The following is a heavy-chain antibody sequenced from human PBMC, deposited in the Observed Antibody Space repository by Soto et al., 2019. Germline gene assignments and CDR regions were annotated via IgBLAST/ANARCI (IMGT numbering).Heavy chain of an antibody. V-gene: IGHV3-23*01. Sequence: EVPLLESGGGLVQPGGSLRLSCGASGFTFSNHAMTWVRQAPGKGLEWVSAIGANTYYADSVKGRFTISRDNSKNTLFLQMNSLRVEDTAVYYCRRLGEAGTPDYWGQGTLVTVSS. J-gene: IGHJ4*02. D-gene: IGHD6-19*01. CDR2: IGANT. CDR3: RRLGEAGTPDY. CDR1: GFTFSNHA.